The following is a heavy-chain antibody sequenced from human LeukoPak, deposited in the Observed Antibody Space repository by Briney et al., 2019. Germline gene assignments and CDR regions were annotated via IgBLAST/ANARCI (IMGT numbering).Heavy chain of an antibody. CDR2: IRYDGTNK. Sequence: GGSLRLSCAASGFTFRSYGMHWVRQAPGKGLEWVAFIRYDGTNKYYADSVKGRFTISRDNSKNTLYLQMNSLRAEDTAVYYCARGYDFWSGYYTYWGQGTLVTVSS. V-gene: IGHV3-30*02. CDR1: GFTFRSYG. D-gene: IGHD3-3*01. J-gene: IGHJ4*02. CDR3: ARGYDFWSGYYTY.